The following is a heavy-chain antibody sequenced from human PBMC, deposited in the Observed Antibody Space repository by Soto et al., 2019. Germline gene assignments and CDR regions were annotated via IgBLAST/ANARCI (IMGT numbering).Heavy chain of an antibody. CDR1: GFTFSSYS. Sequence: EVQLVESGGGLVKPGGSLRLSCAASGFTFSSYSMNWVRQAPGKGLEWVSSISSSSNYIYYADSVKGRFTISRDNAKNSLYLQMNSLRAEDTAVYYCARLIENDDYWGQGTLVTVSS. V-gene: IGHV3-21*01. D-gene: IGHD1-1*01. CDR2: ISSSSNYI. CDR3: ARLIENDDY. J-gene: IGHJ4*02.